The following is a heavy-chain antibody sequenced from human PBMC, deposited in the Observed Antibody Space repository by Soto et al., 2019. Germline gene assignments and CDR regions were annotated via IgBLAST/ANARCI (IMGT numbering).Heavy chain of an antibody. CDR2: ISAYNGNT. CDR1: GYTFTNYG. V-gene: IGHV1-18*01. D-gene: IGHD6-6*01. CDR3: ANNGIAAQGRYYYYYGMDV. Sequence: ASVKVSCKASGYTFTNYGISWVRQAPGRGLEWMGWISAYNGNTNYAQKLQGRVTMTTDTSTSTAYMELRSLRSDDTAVYYCANNGIAAQGRYYYYYGMDVWGQGTTVTVSS. J-gene: IGHJ6*02.